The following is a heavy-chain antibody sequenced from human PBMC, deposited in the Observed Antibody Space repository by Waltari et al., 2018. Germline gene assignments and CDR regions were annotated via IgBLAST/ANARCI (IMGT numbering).Heavy chain of an antibody. D-gene: IGHD3-10*01. CDR2: IYSSGTT. J-gene: IGHJ4*02. V-gene: IGHV4-61*02. Sequence: QVQLQESGPRLVKPSQTLSLTCTVSGVSISSGPYYWGWIRQSAGRGLEWIGRIYSSGTTKYNPSLKSRVSISIDRSKNQFFVRLTSATAADSAIYYCVRDWGGDDSGSVWGRGAPVTVSS. CDR1: GVSISSGPYY. CDR3: VRDWGGDDSGSV.